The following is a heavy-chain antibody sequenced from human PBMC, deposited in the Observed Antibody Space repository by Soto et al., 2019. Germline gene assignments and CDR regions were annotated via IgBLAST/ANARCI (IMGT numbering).Heavy chain of an antibody. J-gene: IGHJ5*02. CDR1: GFTFSSYA. V-gene: IGHV3-30-3*01. CDR3: ARDLGPPYCISTSCMNWFDP. Sequence: PGGSLRLSCAASGFTFSSYAMHWVRQTPGKGLEWVAVISYDGGDKYYADSVKGRFTISRDNSKNTLYLQMNSLRAEDTAVYYCARDLGPPYCISTSCMNWFDPWGQGTLVTVSS. CDR2: ISYDGGDK. D-gene: IGHD2-2*01.